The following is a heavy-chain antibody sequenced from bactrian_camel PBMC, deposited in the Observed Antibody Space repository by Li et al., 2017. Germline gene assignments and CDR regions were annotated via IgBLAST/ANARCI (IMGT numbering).Heavy chain of an antibody. Sequence: HVQLVESGGRAVRAGESPRLSCEVSGWPYSAYLMAWFRAIPGKEREGVAARDSDGATTVADSVKGRFTVSRDNARQTLNLHMNDLKSDDTAKYYCAAGAFYTDYQHPSDFKYWGHGTQVTVS. CDR2: RDSDGATT. D-gene: IGHD4*01. V-gene: IGHV3S1*01. CDR1: GWPYSAYL. J-gene: IGHJ4*01. CDR3: AAGAFYTDYQHPSDFKY.